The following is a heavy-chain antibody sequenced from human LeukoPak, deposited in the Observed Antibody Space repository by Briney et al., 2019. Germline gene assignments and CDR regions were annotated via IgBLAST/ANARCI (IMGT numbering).Heavy chain of an antibody. V-gene: IGHV4-59*12. CDR1: GGSISSYY. D-gene: IGHD2-2*03. CDR3: ARDGYLAVDY. CDR2: IYYSGST. Sequence: SETLSLTCTVSGGSISSYYWSWIRQPPGKGLEWIGYIYYSGSTNYNPSLKSRVTISVDTSKNQFSLKLSSVTAADTAVYFCARDGYLAVDYWGQGTLVTVSS. J-gene: IGHJ4*02.